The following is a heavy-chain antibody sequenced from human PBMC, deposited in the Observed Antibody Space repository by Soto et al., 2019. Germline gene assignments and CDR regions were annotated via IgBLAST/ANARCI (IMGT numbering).Heavy chain of an antibody. CDR3: ARDFEY. Sequence: EVQLVESGGGLVQPGGSLRLSCEASGFTFSTFWMHWVRQAPGKGLVWVSRINSDGSSTNYADSVKGRVTISRDNAKNMLYLQMNSLRAEEPAVYYCARDFEYWVQGTLVTVSS. J-gene: IGHJ4*02. CDR1: GFTFSTFW. V-gene: IGHV3-74*01. CDR2: INSDGSST.